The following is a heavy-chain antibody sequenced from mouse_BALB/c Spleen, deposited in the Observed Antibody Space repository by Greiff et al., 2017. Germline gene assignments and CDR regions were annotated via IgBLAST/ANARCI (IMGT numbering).Heavy chain of an antibody. CDR2: INPYNGAT. J-gene: IGHJ3*01. CDR3: ARWEA. Sequence: EVQLQQSGPELVKPGASVKISCKASGYSFTGYYMHWVKQSHVKSLEWIGRINPYNGATSYNQKFKDKATLTADKSSSTAYMQLSSLTSEDSAVYYCARWEAWGQGTLVTVSA. V-gene: IGHV1-42*01. CDR1: GYSFTGYY. D-gene: IGHD4-1*01.